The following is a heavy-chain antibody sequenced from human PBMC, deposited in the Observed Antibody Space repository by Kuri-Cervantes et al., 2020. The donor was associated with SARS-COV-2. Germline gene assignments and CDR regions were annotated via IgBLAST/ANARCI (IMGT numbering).Heavy chain of an antibody. CDR2: IWYDGSNK. CDR1: GFTFSSYG. CDR3: ARELVGATNYYGMDV. Sequence: GESLKISCAASGFTFSSYGMHWVRQAPGKGLEWVAVIWYDGSNKYYADSVKGRFTISRGNSKNTLYLQMNSLRAEDTAVYYCARELVGATNYYGMDVWGQGTTVTVSS. D-gene: IGHD1-26*01. V-gene: IGHV3-33*01. J-gene: IGHJ6*02.